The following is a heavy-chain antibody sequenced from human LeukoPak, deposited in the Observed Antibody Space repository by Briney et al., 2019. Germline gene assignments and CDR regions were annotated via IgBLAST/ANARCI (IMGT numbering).Heavy chain of an antibody. J-gene: IGHJ6*02. V-gene: IGHV3-53*01. Sequence: GGSLRLSCAASGFTVSSNYMSWVRQAPGKGLEWVSVIYSGGSTYYADSVKGRFTISRDNSKNTLYLQMNSLRAEDTAVYYCARDLGNYYDFWSGYFNYYGMDVWGQGTTVTVSS. CDR3: ARDLGNYYDFWSGYFNYYGMDV. D-gene: IGHD3-3*01. CDR1: GFTVSSNY. CDR2: IYSGGST.